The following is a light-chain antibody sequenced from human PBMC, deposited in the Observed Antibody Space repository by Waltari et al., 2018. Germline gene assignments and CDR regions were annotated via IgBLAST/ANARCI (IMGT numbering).Light chain of an antibody. CDR2: LGS. J-gene: IGKJ1*01. CDR1: QRLLHRNGNNY. V-gene: IGKV2-28*01. CDR3: IQSLQTLWT. Sequence: DIVVTQSPLSLPVTPGEPASISCRSSQRLLHRNGNNYLDWYLQKPGQSPQLLIYLGSNRASGVPERFSGSGSGTDFTPRISRVEAEDVGVYYCIQSLQTLWTFGQGTKVEIK.